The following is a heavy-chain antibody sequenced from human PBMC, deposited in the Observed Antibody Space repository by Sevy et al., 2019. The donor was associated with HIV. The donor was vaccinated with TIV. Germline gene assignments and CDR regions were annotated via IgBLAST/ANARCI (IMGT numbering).Heavy chain of an antibody. V-gene: IGHV1-46*01. Sequence: ASLKVSCKASGDTFTNNYMHWVRQAPGQGLEWMGIIDPSAGNASYAQKFQGRVTMTRDTSTNTLYMDLSSLRSEDTAVYYCVRADPAQHFDSWGQGTLVTVSS. CDR2: IDPSAGNA. CDR1: GDTFTNNY. CDR3: VRADPAQHFDS. J-gene: IGHJ4*02.